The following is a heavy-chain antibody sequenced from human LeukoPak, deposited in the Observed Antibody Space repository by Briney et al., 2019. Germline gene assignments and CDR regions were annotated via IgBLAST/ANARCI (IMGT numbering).Heavy chain of an antibody. CDR3: AKGALPDY. V-gene: IGHV4-34*01. J-gene: IGHJ4*02. CDR1: GGSFSGYY. CDR2: INHSGST. Sequence: SETLSLTCAVYGGSFSGYYWSWIRQPPGKGLEWIGEINHSGSTNYNPSLKSRVTISVDTSKNQFSLKLSSVTAADTAVYYCAKGALPDYWGQGTLVTVSS.